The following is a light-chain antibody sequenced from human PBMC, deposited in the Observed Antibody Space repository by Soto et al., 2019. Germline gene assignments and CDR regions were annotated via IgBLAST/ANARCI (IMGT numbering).Light chain of an antibody. CDR3: SSYTSSRAYV. CDR2: EVA. V-gene: IGLV2-14*01. CDR1: SSDVGGYDA. Sequence: QSVLTQPASVSGSPGQSITISCTGTSSDVGGYDAVSWYQQHPGKAPQVMIYEVALRPSGVSKRFSGSKSGNTASLTISALQAEDEADYYCSSYTSSRAYVFGIGTKVTVL. J-gene: IGLJ1*01.